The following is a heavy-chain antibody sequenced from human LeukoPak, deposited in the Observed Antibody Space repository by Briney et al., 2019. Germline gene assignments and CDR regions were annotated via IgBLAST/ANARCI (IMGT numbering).Heavy chain of an antibody. CDR3: ARDYGDGY. CDR1: GFTFTSYS. V-gene: IGHV4-30-4*08. J-gene: IGHJ4*02. Sequence: LRLSCAASGFTFTSYSMNWVRQAPGKGLEWIGYIYYSGSTYYNPSLKSRVTISVDTSKNQFSLKLSSVTAADTAVYYCARDYGDGYWGQGTLVTVSS. CDR2: IYYSGST. D-gene: IGHD4-17*01.